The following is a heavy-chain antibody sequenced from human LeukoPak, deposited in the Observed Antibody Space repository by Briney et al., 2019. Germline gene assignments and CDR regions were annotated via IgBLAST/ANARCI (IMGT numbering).Heavy chain of an antibody. CDR2: IKQDGSEK. J-gene: IGHJ4*02. D-gene: IGHD3-3*01. CDR3: ARDPSRSGYYIPDKVFDY. Sequence: GRSLSLSCAASGFTSSNFRMSCVCGAPGKGHGRVANIKQDGSEKDYVDSVKGRFTISRDNAKNSLYLQMNSLRAEDTAVYYCARDPSRSGYYIPDKVFDYWGQGTLVTVSS. CDR1: GFTSSNFR. V-gene: IGHV3-7*01.